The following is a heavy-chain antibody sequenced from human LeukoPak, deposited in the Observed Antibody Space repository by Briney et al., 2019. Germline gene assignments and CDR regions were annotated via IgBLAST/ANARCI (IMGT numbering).Heavy chain of an antibody. Sequence: PSQTLSLTCTVSGGSISSGDYYWSWIRQPPGKGLGWIGYIYYSGSTYYNPSLKSRVTISVDTSKNQFSLKLSSVTAADTAVYYCARDLRFLEYVDYWGQGTLVTVSS. CDR3: ARDLRFLEYVDY. CDR2: IYYSGST. J-gene: IGHJ4*02. V-gene: IGHV4-30-4*01. D-gene: IGHD3-3*01. CDR1: GGSISSGDYY.